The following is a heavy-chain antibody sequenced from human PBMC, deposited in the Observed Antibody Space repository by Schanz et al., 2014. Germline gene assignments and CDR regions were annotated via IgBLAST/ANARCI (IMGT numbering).Heavy chain of an antibody. Sequence: QVQLEESGGGVVQPGGSLRLSCVASGFSFSGFAVHWVRQAPGKGLEWVSIVSHDGFTKHYADSVKGRFSISRDNSKNTVYLQMNSLRPEDTAVYYCAKDENWALTDYWGQGTLVTVSS. J-gene: IGHJ4*02. CDR3: AKDENWALTDY. CDR1: GFSFSGFA. D-gene: IGHD7-27*01. V-gene: IGHV3-30*04. CDR2: VSHDGFTK.